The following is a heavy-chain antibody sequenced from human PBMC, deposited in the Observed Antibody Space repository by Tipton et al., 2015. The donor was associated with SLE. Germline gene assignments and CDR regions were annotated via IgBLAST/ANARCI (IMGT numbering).Heavy chain of an antibody. Sequence: TLRLSCAGSGFTVNGDYMTWVRQAPGKGLEWVSVIYSATSIYYADSVKGRFTISRDISKNTLYLQMNNLRAEDTAIYYCARGRTGIPWYFDLWGRGTLVTVSS. D-gene: IGHD3-10*01. CDR1: GFTVNGDY. J-gene: IGHJ2*01. CDR3: ARGRTGIPWYFDL. CDR2: IYSATSI. V-gene: IGHV3-53*05.